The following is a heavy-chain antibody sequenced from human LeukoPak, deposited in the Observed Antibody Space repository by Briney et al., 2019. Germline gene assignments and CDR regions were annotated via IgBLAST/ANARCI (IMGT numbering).Heavy chain of an antibody. Sequence: PGGSLRLSCAASGFTLSNYAMTWVRQAPGKGLEWVSAISADGVSTYYTDSVEGRFTISRDDSENTLYLQMNSLRAEDTAVYYCAKPQFTITGTPELFDYWGQGTLVTVSS. J-gene: IGHJ4*02. D-gene: IGHD1-20*01. CDR2: ISADGVST. CDR3: AKPQFTITGTPELFDY. V-gene: IGHV3-23*01. CDR1: GFTLSNYA.